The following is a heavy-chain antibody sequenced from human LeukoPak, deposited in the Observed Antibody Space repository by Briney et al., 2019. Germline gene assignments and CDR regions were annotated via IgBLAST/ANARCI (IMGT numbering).Heavy chain of an antibody. CDR3: AKDGLLYRRYYYYMDV. J-gene: IGHJ6*03. V-gene: IGHV3-23*01. D-gene: IGHD1-26*01. Sequence: GGSLRLSCAASGFTFSSYAMSWVRQAPGKGLEWVSAISGSGGSTYYADSVKGRFTISRDNSKNTLYLQMNSLRAEDTAVYYCAKDGLLYRRYYYYMDVWGKGTTVTISS. CDR2: ISGSGGST. CDR1: GFTFSSYA.